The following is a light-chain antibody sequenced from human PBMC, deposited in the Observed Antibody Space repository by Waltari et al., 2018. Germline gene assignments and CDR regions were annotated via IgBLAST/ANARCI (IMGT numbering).Light chain of an antibody. Sequence: EIVMTQSPATLSVSPGERATLSCRASQSVSRNLAWYQQKRGQPPRLLIFGASTRATDIPARFSGSGSGTEFTLTISSLQSEDFAIYYCQQYNNWPSPYSCGQGTKLEIK. J-gene: IGKJ2*03. CDR3: QQYNNWPSPYS. V-gene: IGKV3-15*01. CDR2: GAS. CDR1: QSVSRN.